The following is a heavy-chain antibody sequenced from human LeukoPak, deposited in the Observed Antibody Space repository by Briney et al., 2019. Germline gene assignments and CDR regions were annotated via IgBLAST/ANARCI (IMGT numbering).Heavy chain of an antibody. Sequence: TSETLSLTCTVSGGSIITYYWSWLRQPAGKGLEWIGRIYSSGRTSYNPSLKRRVTMSVDTSKKQFSLNLTSVTAADTAVYFCARAYGDLYFVYWGPGSLVTVSS. CDR2: IYSSGRT. V-gene: IGHV4-4*07. CDR1: GGSIITYY. J-gene: IGHJ4*02. D-gene: IGHD4-17*01. CDR3: ARAYGDLYFVY.